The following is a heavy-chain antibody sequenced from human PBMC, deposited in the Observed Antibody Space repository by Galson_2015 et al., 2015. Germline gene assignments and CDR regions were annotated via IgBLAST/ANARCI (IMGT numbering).Heavy chain of an antibody. CDR1: GGSITSDNFY. D-gene: IGHD3-10*01. Sequence: TLSLTCTVSGGSITSDNFYWSWLRQLPGQGLEWIGYIYYSGSPYYNPSLKSRVTILVDTSKNQFSLKLGSVTAADTAVYYCARGNGANYYYYYMDVWGKGTTVTVSS. J-gene: IGHJ6*03. CDR2: IYYSGSP. CDR3: ARGNGANYYYYYMDV. V-gene: IGHV4-31*03.